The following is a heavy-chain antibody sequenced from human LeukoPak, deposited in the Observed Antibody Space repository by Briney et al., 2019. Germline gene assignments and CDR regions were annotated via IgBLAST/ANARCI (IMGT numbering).Heavy chain of an antibody. CDR3: ALQNGGDTIPNWFDP. J-gene: IGHJ5*02. CDR1: GESFSGYY. D-gene: IGHD3-16*01. V-gene: IGHV4-34*01. Sequence: PSETLSLTCAVYGESFSGYYWSWIRQPPGKGLEWIGEINHSGSTNYNPSLKSRVTISVDTSKNQFSLKLSSVSAPDTAVYYCALQNGGDTIPNWFDPWGQGTLVTVSS. CDR2: INHSGST.